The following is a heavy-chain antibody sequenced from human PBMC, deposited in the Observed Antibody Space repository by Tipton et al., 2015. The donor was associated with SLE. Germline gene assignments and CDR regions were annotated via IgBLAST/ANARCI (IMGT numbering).Heavy chain of an antibody. CDR1: GGSIFNYY. CDR3: ARALSGNSNAFDI. V-gene: IGHV4-4*07. J-gene: IGHJ3*02. D-gene: IGHD4-23*01. Sequence: TLSLTCTVSGGSIFNYYWSWIRQPAGKGLEWIGRIYTSGSTNYNPSLKTRVTISVDTSKNQFSLKLSSVTAADTAVYYCARALSGNSNAFDIWGQGTMVTVSS. CDR2: IYTSGST.